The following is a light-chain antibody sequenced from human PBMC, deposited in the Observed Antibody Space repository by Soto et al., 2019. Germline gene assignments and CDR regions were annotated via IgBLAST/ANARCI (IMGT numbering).Light chain of an antibody. J-gene: IGLJ1*01. CDR2: EVN. Sequence: QSALTQPASVSGSPGQSITISCTGANSDIGDWNYVSWYQQSPGKAPKLIIYEVNYRPAGVSYRFSGSKSANTASLTISGRHSEDEADYYCSSFSSDTTLFVFGGWTKLTVL. CDR3: SSFSSDTTLFV. CDR1: NSDIGDWNY. V-gene: IGLV2-14*01.